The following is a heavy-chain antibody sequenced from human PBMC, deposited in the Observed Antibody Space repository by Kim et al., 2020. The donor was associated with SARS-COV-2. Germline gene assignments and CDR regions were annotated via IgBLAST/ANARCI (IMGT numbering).Heavy chain of an antibody. Sequence: SQTLSLTCAISGDSVSSNSAAWNWIRQSPSRGLEWLGRTYYRSKWYNDYAVSVKSRITINPDTSKNQFSLQLNSVTPEDTAVYYCARDYVNWNYGWIAHDYYYYGMDVWGQGTTVTVSS. CDR3: ARDYVNWNYGWIAHDYYYYGMDV. V-gene: IGHV6-1*01. J-gene: IGHJ6*02. D-gene: IGHD1-7*01. CDR2: TYYRSKWYN. CDR1: GDSVSSNSAA.